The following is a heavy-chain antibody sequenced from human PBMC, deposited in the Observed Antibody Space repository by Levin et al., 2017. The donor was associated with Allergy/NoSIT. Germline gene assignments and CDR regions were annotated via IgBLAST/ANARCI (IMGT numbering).Heavy chain of an antibody. CDR1: GGTFSSYA. D-gene: IGHD6-13*01. Sequence: PGGSLRLSCKASGGTFSSYAISWVRQAPGQGLEWMGGIIPIFGTANYAQKFQGRVTITADESTSTAYMELSSLRSEDTAVYYCARDAPGYSSSYFDYWGQGTLVTVSS. CDR2: IIPIFGTA. V-gene: IGHV1-69*01. J-gene: IGHJ4*02. CDR3: ARDAPGYSSSYFDY.